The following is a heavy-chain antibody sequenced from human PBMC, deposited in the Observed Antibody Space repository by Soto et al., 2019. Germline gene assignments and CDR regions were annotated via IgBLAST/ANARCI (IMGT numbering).Heavy chain of an antibody. V-gene: IGHV1-69*01. Sequence: QVQLVQSGAEVKKPGSSVKVSCKASGGTFSSYAIDWVRQAPGQGLEWMGGITPLFGTAKHAQKFQGRITITADESTRTAYMELRSLRSEDTAVYYCARGVHDDSSGYYYFYWGQGTLVTVSS. D-gene: IGHD3-22*01. CDR3: ARGVHDDSSGYYYFY. J-gene: IGHJ4*02. CDR2: ITPLFGTA. CDR1: GGTFSSYA.